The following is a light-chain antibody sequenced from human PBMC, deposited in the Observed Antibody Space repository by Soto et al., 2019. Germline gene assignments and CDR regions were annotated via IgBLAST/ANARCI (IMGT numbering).Light chain of an antibody. Sequence: DIQMTQSPSSLSASVGDRVTITCRASQGIRNDLSWYQQKPGKAPKRLIYAASSLQSGVPSRLSVSGSGTEFTLTISSLQPEDFATYYRLQHNSGPRTFGQGTKVEIK. V-gene: IGKV1-17*01. CDR1: QGIRND. J-gene: IGKJ1*01. CDR2: AAS. CDR3: LQHNSGPRT.